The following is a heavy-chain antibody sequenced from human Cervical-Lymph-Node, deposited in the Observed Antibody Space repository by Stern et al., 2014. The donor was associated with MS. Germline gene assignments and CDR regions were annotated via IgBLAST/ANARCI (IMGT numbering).Heavy chain of an antibody. CDR1: GGSVSSGSYY. D-gene: IGHD4-17*01. CDR3: ARDHEGYGDLRYYYAMDV. CDR2: FYYSGST. J-gene: IGHJ6*02. Sequence: QVQLQESGPGLVKPSETLSLTCTVSGGSVSSGSYYWSWIRQPPGKGLAWIGDFYYSGSTNYNPSLKSRVTIAVDTSKNQFSLKLSSVTAADTAVYYCARDHEGYGDLRYYYAMDVWGQGTTVTVSS. V-gene: IGHV4-61*01.